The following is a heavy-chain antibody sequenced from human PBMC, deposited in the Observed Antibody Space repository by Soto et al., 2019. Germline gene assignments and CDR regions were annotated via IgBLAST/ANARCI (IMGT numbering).Heavy chain of an antibody. V-gene: IGHV3-23*01. J-gene: IGHJ4*02. Sequence: EVQLLESGGGMVQPGGSLRLSCAASGVTFSNYAVTWVRQGPGKGLEWVSTISGSGGNTYYADSVKGRFTISRDNSKNMLYLQMNSLRAEDTAVYYCARSDFGGNGYYFDNWGQGSLVTVSS. CDR2: ISGSGGNT. CDR1: GVTFSNYA. CDR3: ARSDFGGNGYYFDN. D-gene: IGHD4-17*01.